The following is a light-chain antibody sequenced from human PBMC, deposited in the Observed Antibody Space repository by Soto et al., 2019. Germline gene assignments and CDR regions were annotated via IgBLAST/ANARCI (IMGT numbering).Light chain of an antibody. Sequence: QSALTQPASVSGSPGQSITISCTGTSSDVGGYNYVSWYQQHPGKAPKLTIYEVSNRPSGVSNRFSGSKSGNTASLTISGLQAEDEADYYCSSYTNSSTRVFGGGTKLTVL. J-gene: IGLJ3*02. CDR1: SSDVGGYNY. CDR3: SSYTNSSTRV. CDR2: EVS. V-gene: IGLV2-14*01.